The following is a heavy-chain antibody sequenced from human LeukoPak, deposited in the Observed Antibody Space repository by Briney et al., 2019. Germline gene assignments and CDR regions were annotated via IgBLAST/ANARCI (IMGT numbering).Heavy chain of an antibody. CDR1: GGSISSSNYY. CDR3: ARAFYPGYYSYMAV. CDR2: IYYSGST. J-gene: IGHJ6*03. V-gene: IGHV4-61*01. Sequence: SETLSLTCTVSGGSISSSNYYWSWIRQPPGKGPEWIGYIYYSGSTNYTPSLKSRVTISVDTSKNQFSLKLSSVTAADTAVYYCARAFYPGYYSYMAVWGKGTTVTVSS. D-gene: IGHD3-3*02.